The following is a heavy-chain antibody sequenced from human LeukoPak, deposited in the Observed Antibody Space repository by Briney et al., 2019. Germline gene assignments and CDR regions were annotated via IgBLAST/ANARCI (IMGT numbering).Heavy chain of an antibody. D-gene: IGHD5-24*01. Sequence: RSGGSLRLSCAASGFTFSSYAMSWVRQAPGKGLEWVSAIRGSGGSTYYADSVKGRFTISRDNSKNTLYLQMNSLRAEDTAVYYCAKDDGPSVYYYGMDVWGQGTTVTVSS. J-gene: IGHJ6*02. CDR2: IRGSGGST. CDR1: GFTFSSYA. V-gene: IGHV3-23*01. CDR3: AKDDGPSVYYYGMDV.